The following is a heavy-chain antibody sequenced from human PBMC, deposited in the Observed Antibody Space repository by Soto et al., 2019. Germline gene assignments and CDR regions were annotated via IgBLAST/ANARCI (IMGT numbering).Heavy chain of an antibody. CDR2: ISAYNGNT. CDR3: ARSFHSSGWYEDAFDI. D-gene: IGHD6-19*01. J-gene: IGHJ3*02. V-gene: IGHV1-18*01. CDR1: GYTFTSYG. Sequence: ASGKVCCKASGYTFTSYGISWVRQAPGQGLEWMGWISAYNGNTNYAQKLQGRVTMTTDTSTSTAYMELRSLRSDDTAVYYCARSFHSSGWYEDAFDIWGQGTMVTVSS.